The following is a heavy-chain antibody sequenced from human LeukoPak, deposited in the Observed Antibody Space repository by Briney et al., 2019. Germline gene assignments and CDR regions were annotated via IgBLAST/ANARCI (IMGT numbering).Heavy chain of an antibody. CDR2: MNPNSGNT. D-gene: IGHD1-26*01. J-gene: IGHJ4*02. CDR3: ARERVGATTNYFDY. Sequence: GASMKVSCKASGYTFTSYDINWVRQATGQGLEWMGWMNPNSGNTGYAQKFQGRVTMTRNTSISTAYMELSSLRSEDTAVYYCARERVGATTNYFDYWGQGTLVTVSS. CDR1: GYTFTSYD. V-gene: IGHV1-8*01.